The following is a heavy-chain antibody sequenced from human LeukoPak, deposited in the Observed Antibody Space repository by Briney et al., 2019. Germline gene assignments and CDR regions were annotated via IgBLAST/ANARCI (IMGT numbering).Heavy chain of an antibody. Sequence: GGSLRLSCAASGFTFSDYYMSWIRQAPGKGLEWVSYISSSGSTIYYADSVKGRFTISRDNAKNSLYLQMNSLRAEDTAVYYCARDSRYYDFWSGYPPPDYWDQGTLVTVSS. CDR2: ISSSGSTI. V-gene: IGHV3-11*04. CDR1: GFTFSDYY. CDR3: ARDSRYYDFWSGYPPPDY. J-gene: IGHJ4*02. D-gene: IGHD3-3*01.